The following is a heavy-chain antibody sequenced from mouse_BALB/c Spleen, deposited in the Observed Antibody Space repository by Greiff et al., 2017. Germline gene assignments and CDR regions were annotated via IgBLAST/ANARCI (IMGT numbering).Heavy chain of an antibody. D-gene: IGHD2-1*01. J-gene: IGHJ2*01. CDR1: GFTFSSYA. CDR2: ISSGGSYT. V-gene: IGHV5-9-4*01. CDR3: ARGDGNYDY. Sequence: EVQGVESGGGLVKPGGSLKLSCAASGFTFSSYAMSWVRQSPEKRLEWVAEISSGGSYTYYPDTVTGRFTISRDNAKNTLYLEMSSLRSEDTAMYYCARGDGNYDYWGQGTTLTVSS.